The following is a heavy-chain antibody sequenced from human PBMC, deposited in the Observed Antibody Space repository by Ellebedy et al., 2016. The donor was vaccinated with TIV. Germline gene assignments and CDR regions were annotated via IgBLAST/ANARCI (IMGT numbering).Heavy chain of an antibody. CDR3: ARDSYDSSGYYY. Sequence: GSLRLSXTVSGGSISSYYWSWIRQPPGKGLEWIGYIYYSGSTNYNPSLKSRVTISVDTSKNQFSLKLSSVTAADTAVYYCARDSYDSSGYYYWGQGTLVTVSS. D-gene: IGHD3-22*01. CDR2: IYYSGST. J-gene: IGHJ4*02. CDR1: GGSISSYY. V-gene: IGHV4-59*01.